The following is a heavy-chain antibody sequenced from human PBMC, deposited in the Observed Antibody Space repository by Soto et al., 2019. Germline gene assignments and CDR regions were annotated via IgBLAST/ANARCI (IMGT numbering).Heavy chain of an antibody. CDR2: ISSSSSYI. J-gene: IGHJ6*02. Sequence: GGSLRLSCAASGFTFSSYSMNWVRQAPGNGLEWVSSISSSSSYIYYADSAKGRFTISRDNAKNSLYLQMNSLRAEDTAVYYCARDHYYYDSSGYYLHGMDVWGQGTTVTVSS. CDR3: ARDHYYYDSSGYYLHGMDV. V-gene: IGHV3-21*01. D-gene: IGHD3-22*01. CDR1: GFTFSSYS.